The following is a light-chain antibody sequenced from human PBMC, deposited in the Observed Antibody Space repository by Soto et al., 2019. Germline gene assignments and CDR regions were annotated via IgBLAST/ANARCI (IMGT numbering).Light chain of an antibody. Sequence: IQLTQSPSSLSASVGDRFTITCRASQGISSYLAWYQQKPGKAPKLLIYAASTLQSGVPSRFSGSGSGTDFALKISRVEAEDVGVYYCMQGTHWPITFGQGTRLEIK. CDR1: QGISSY. V-gene: IGKV1-9*01. CDR2: AAS. CDR3: MQGTHWPIT. J-gene: IGKJ5*01.